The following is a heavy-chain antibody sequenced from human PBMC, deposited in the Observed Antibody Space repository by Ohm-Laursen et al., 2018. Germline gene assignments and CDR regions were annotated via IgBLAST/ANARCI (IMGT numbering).Heavy chain of an antibody. CDR3: ARVGGIPLGAFDI. Sequence: SDTLSLTCTVSGGPISSYYWSWIRQPAGKGLEWIGHMYISEGTNYNPSLKSRVTMSGDTSKNQFSLKLSFVTAADTAVYFCARVGGIPLGAFDIWGQGTMVTVSS. V-gene: IGHV4-4*07. CDR1: GGPISSYY. J-gene: IGHJ3*02. CDR2: MYISEGT. D-gene: IGHD2-21*01.